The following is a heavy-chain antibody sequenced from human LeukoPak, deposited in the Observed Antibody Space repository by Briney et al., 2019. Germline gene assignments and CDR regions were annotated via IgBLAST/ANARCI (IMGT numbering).Heavy chain of an antibody. CDR1: GFTFSDYY. CDR3: ARIQHPVDSGYYYYYYYMDV. D-gene: IGHD3/OR15-3a*01. J-gene: IGHJ6*03. Sequence: PGGSLRLSCAPSGFTFSDYYMSWIRQAPGKGLEWVSYISSSGSTIYYADSVKGRFTISRDNAKNSLYLQMNSLRADDTAVYYCARIQHPVDSGYYYYYYYMDVWGKGTTVTISS. CDR2: ISSSGSTI. V-gene: IGHV3-11*01.